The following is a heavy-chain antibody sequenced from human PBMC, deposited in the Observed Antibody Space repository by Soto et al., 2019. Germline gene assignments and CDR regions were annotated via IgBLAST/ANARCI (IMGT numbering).Heavy chain of an antibody. D-gene: IGHD3-16*01. CDR1: GGTFSSYA. J-gene: IGHJ6*02. CDR2: IIPIFGTA. CDR3: ARPGGLMINYYYGMDV. V-gene: IGHV1-69*13. Sequence: SVKVSCKASGGTFSSYAISWVRQAPGQGLEWMGGIIPIFGTANYAQKFQGRVTITADESTSTAYMELSSLRSEDTAVYYCARPGGLMINYYYGMDVWGQGTTVTVSS.